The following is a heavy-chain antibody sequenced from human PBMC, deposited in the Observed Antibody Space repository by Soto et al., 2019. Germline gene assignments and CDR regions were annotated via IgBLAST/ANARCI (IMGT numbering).Heavy chain of an antibody. Sequence: GASVKVSGKASVCTFTSYVMSCVRQAPGPGLEWMGGIIPIFGNAKYAQKFQGRVTITADKSASTAYMELSSLRSEDTAVYYCARGGYFDSSNYLAYWGLGTLVTV. CDR1: VCTFTSYV. CDR3: ARGGYFDSSNYLAY. CDR2: IIPIFGNA. D-gene: IGHD3-22*01. V-gene: IGHV1-69*06. J-gene: IGHJ4*02.